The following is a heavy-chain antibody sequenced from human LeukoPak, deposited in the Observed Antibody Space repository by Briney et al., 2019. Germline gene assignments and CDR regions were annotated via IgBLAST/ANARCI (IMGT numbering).Heavy chain of an antibody. CDR2: IYTSGST. V-gene: IGHV4-61*02. D-gene: IGHD3-10*01. J-gene: IGHJ3*02. CDR1: GGSISSGSYY. CDR3: VSQYYYGSGPLGAFDI. Sequence: SSQTLSLTCTVSGGSISSGSYYWSWIRQPAGKGLEWIGRIYTSGSTNYNPSLKSRVTISVDTSKNQFSLKLSSVTAADTAVYYCVSQYYYGSGPLGAFDIWGQGTMVTVSS.